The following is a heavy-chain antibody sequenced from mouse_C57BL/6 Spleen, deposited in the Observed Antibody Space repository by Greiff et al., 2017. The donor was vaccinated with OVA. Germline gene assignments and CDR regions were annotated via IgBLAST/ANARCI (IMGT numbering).Heavy chain of an antibody. CDR1: GYSITSGYY. CDR2: ISYDGSN. Sequence: ESGPGLVKPSQSLSLPCSVTGYSITSGYYWNWIRQFPGNKLEWMGYISYDGSNNYNPSLKNRISITRDTSKNQFFLKLNSVTTEDTATYYCARGGHYAMDYWGQGTSVTVSS. V-gene: IGHV3-6*01. CDR3: ARGGHYAMDY. D-gene: IGHD1-1*02. J-gene: IGHJ4*01.